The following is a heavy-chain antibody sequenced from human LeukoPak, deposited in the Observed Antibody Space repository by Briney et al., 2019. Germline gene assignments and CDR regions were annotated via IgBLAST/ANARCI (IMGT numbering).Heavy chain of an antibody. Sequence: SETLSLTCTVSGDSFSGGSYYWGWIRQPPGKGLEWIGEINHSGSTNYNPSLKSRVTISVDTSKNQFSLKLSSVTAADTAVYYCARARGNGYYYDSSGYYFRYWGQGTLVTVSS. CDR3: ARARGNGYYYDSSGYYFRY. J-gene: IGHJ4*02. CDR2: INHSGST. CDR1: GDSFSGGSYY. V-gene: IGHV4-39*07. D-gene: IGHD3-22*01.